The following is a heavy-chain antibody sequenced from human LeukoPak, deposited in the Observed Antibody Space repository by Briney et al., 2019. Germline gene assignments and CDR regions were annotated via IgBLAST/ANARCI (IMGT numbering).Heavy chain of an antibody. J-gene: IGHJ6*02. V-gene: IGHV1-2*02. CDR1: GYTFTGYY. CDR3: ARSLAKLRFLEWLSSKGYYYYGMDV. D-gene: IGHD3-3*01. CDR2: ISPNSGGT. Sequence: GASVKVSCRASGYTFTGYYMHWVRQAPGQGLEWMGWISPNSGGTNYAQKFQGRVTMTRDTSISTAHMELSRLRSDDTAVYYCARSLAKLRFLEWLSSKGYYYYGMDVWGQGTTVTVSS.